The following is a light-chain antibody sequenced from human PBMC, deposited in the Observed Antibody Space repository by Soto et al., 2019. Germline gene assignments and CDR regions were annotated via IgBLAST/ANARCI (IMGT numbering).Light chain of an antibody. V-gene: IGLV2-23*01. CDR3: CSYAGSSTYV. CDR1: SSDVGSYNL. Sequence: QSVLTQPASVSGSPGQSITISCTGTSSDVGSYNLVSWYQQHPGKAPKLMIYEGSKRPSGVSNRFSGSKSGNTASLTISGLRADDEADYYCCSYAGSSTYVFGTGTKVTVL. CDR2: EGS. J-gene: IGLJ1*01.